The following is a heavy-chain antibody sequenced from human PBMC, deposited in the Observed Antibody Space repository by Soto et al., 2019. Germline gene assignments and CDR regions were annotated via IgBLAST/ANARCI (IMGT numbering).Heavy chain of an antibody. Sequence: ASVKVSCKASGYTFTSYGISWVRQAPGQGLEWMGWISAYNGNTNYAQKLQGRVTMTTDTSTSTAYMELRSLRSDDTAVYYCARVGDIVVVPAADIDYWGQGILVTVSS. J-gene: IGHJ4*02. CDR1: GYTFTSYG. CDR3: ARVGDIVVVPAADIDY. CDR2: ISAYNGNT. V-gene: IGHV1-18*01. D-gene: IGHD2-2*01.